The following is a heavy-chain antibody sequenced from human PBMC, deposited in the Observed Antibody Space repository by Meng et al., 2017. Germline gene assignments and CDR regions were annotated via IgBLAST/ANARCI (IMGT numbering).Heavy chain of an antibody. D-gene: IGHD3-10*01. CDR3: ARARLLWFGGAVWFDP. J-gene: IGHJ5*02. CDR1: GGSISSSNW. V-gene: IGHV4-4*03. CDR2: IYHSGST. Sequence: QVRVQEPGPGLVKPPGALSLTCAVSGGSISSSNWWSWVRQPPGKGLEWIGEIYHSGSTNYNPSLKSRVTISVDKSKNQFSLKLSSVTAADTAVYYCARARLLWFGGAVWFDPWGQGTLVTVSS.